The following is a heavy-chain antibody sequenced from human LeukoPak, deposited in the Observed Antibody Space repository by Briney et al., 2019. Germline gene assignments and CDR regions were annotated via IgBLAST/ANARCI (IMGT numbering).Heavy chain of an antibody. V-gene: IGHV3-21*04. D-gene: IGHD4-17*01. CDR1: GFTFSSYS. CDR2: ISSSSSYI. CDR3: AKDRTYQTVN. J-gene: IGHJ4*02. Sequence: GGSLRLSCAASGFTFSSYSMNWVRQAPGKGLEWVSSISSSSSYIYYADSVKGRFTISRDNSKNTLYLQMNSLRAEDTAVYYCAKDRTYQTVNWGQGTLVTVSS.